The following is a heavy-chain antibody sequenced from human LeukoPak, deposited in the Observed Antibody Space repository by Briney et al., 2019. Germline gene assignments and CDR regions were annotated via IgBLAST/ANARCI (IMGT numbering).Heavy chain of an antibody. Sequence: GGSLRLSCLASGFTFGDYSMNWVRQAPGMGLEWVSLISWDGGTTFYADSVKGRFTVSRDNSRDSLFLQMNNLRSEDTALYYCARDGPGYYDTSGFFDYWGQGTLVTVSS. J-gene: IGHJ4*02. CDR2: ISWDGGTT. D-gene: IGHD3-22*01. V-gene: IGHV3-43*01. CDR3: ARDGPGYYDTSGFFDY. CDR1: GFTFGDYS.